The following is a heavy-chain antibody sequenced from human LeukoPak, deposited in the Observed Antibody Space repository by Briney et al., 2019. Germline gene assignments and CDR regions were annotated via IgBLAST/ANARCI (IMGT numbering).Heavy chain of an antibody. CDR1: GCSISSGSYY. CDR2: IYTSGST. D-gene: IGHD2-2*02. Sequence: PSQTLSLTCTVSGCSISSGSYYWSRIRQPAGKGLEWIGRIYTSGSTNYYPALKSRVTISVDTAKNQFSLKLSSVTAADTAVYYCAREDYCSSTSCYTHLDYWGQGTLVTVSS. J-gene: IGHJ4*02. V-gene: IGHV4-61*02. CDR3: AREDYCSSTSCYTHLDY.